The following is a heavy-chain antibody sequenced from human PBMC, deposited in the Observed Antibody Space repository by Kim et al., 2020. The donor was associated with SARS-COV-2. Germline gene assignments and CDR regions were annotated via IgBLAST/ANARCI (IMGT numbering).Heavy chain of an antibody. J-gene: IGHJ6*02. Sequence: GGSLRLSCAASGFTFSNAWMSWVRQAPGKGLEWVGRIKSKTDGGTTDYAAPVKGRFTISRDDSKNTLYLQMNSLKTEDTAVYYCTTDLNYDYEWPPAVLMDVWGQGTTVTVSS. CDR2: IKSKTDGGTT. CDR1: GFTFSNAW. V-gene: IGHV3-15*01. D-gene: IGHD3-16*01. CDR3: TTDLNYDYEWPPAVLMDV.